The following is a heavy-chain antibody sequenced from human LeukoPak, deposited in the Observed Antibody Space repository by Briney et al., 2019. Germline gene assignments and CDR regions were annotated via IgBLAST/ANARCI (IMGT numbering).Heavy chain of an antibody. CDR1: AFTFRSYA. V-gene: IGHV3-23*01. CDR2: VSGNGGST. CDR3: AKGAASRGYTYVAN. Sequence: GGSPRLSCAASAFTFRSYAMIWVRQAPGKGLEWVSTVSGNGGSTYYADSVKGRFTISRDNSNNTLYLQMNSLRAEDTAVYYCAKGAASRGYTYVANWGQGTLVTVSS. J-gene: IGHJ4*02. D-gene: IGHD5-18*01.